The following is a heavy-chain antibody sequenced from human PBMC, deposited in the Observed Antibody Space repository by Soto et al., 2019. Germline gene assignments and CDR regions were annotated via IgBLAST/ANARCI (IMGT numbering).Heavy chain of an antibody. V-gene: IGHV3-48*02. CDR2: ISTTSGTI. CDR1: GFTLSTYT. CDR3: ARGINYFDS. Sequence: VGSLRLSCAASGFTLSTYTMNWVRQAPGKGLEWVSYISTTSGTIYYADSVKGRFTISRDNAKNSLYLQMNSLRDEDTALYYCARGINYFDSWGQGTLVTVYS. J-gene: IGHJ4*02.